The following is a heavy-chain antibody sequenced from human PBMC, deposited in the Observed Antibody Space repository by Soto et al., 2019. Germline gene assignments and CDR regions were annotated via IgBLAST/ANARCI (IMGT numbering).Heavy chain of an antibody. Sequence: QVQLQESGPGLVKPSQTLSLTCTVSGGSISSGGYYWSWIRQHPGKGLEWIGYIYYGGSTYFNPSLKSRLTISVYTSKNQFSLKVNSVTAADKAMYYCARDKGSSPNAFDIWGQGTMVTVSS. V-gene: IGHV4-31*03. CDR1: GGSISSGGYY. CDR2: IYYGGST. CDR3: ARDKGSSPNAFDI. J-gene: IGHJ3*02. D-gene: IGHD6-13*01.